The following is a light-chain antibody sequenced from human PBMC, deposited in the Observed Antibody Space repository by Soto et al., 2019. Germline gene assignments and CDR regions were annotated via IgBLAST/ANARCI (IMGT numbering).Light chain of an antibody. CDR3: QQYGSSGT. V-gene: IGKV3-20*01. Sequence: EIVLTQSPGTLSLSPGERATLSCRASQSVSNNYLAWYQQKPGQAPGLLIYGASNRATGIPDRFSGSGSGTDFTLTISRLETEDFAVYYCQQYGSSGTFGQGTKVEIK. J-gene: IGKJ1*01. CDR1: QSVSNNY. CDR2: GAS.